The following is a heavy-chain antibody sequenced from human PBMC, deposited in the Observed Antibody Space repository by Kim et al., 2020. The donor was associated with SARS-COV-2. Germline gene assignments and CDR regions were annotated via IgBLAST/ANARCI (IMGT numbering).Heavy chain of an antibody. CDR3: AREAVVVVPAAELYYYYYGMDV. D-gene: IGHD2-2*01. Sequence: ASVKVSCKASGYTFTGYYMHWVRQAPGQGLEWMGWINPNSGGTNYAQKFQGRVTMTRDTSISTAYMELSRLRSDDTAVYYCAREAVVVVPAAELYYYYYGMDVGGQGTTVTVSS. V-gene: IGHV1-2*02. CDR2: INPNSGGT. J-gene: IGHJ6*02. CDR1: GYTFTGYY.